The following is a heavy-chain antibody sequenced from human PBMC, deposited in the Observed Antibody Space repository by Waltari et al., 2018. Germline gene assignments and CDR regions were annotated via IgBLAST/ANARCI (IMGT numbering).Heavy chain of an antibody. CDR2: VWKDESQK. Sequence: QVQLVESGGGVVQPGRSLRLSCAASGFTFSSYGMHWVRQAPGKGLEWVEVVWKDESQKYYADSLKGRFTISRDNSKNTLYLQMNSLRAEDTAVYYCARENNVGSSPADVWGQGTTVTVSS. D-gene: IGHD1-20*01. V-gene: IGHV3-33*01. J-gene: IGHJ6*02. CDR3: ARENNVGSSPADV. CDR1: GFTFSSYG.